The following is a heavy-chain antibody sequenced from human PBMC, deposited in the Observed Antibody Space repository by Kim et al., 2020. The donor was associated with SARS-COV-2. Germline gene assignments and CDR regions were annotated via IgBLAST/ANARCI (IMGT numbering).Heavy chain of an antibody. CDR1: GFTFSDYA. CDR2: LGRSARRT. CDR3: ARDPPSDGDPLPDY. D-gene: IGHD7-27*01. V-gene: IGHV3-11*04. J-gene: IGHJ4*02. Sequence: GGSLRLSCAVSGFTFSDYAMSLVRQAPGTGPDWLAYLGRSARRTYYADSVQGRFTISRDGAKHSLYLQLNTLRVDDTALYYCARDPPSDGDPLPDYWGQGTLVIVSS.